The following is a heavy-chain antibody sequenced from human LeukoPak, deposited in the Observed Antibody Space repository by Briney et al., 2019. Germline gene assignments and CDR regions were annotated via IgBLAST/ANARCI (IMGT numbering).Heavy chain of an antibody. Sequence: GKSLRLSCAASGFTFSSYGMHWVRQAPGKGLEWVAVISYDGSNKYYADSVKGRFTISRDNSKNTLYLQMNSLRAEDTAVYYCARDDGHYYGSGSLRYWGQGTLVTVSS. D-gene: IGHD3-10*01. J-gene: IGHJ4*02. CDR1: GFTFSSYG. CDR3: ARDDGHYYGSGSLRY. CDR2: ISYDGSNK. V-gene: IGHV3-30*03.